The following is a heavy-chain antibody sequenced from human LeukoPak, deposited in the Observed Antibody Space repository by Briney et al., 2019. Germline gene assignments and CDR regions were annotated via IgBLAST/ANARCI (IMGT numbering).Heavy chain of an antibody. D-gene: IGHD6-19*01. CDR2: ISSSSSPI. V-gene: IGHV3-48*02. CDR1: GFXFSTYS. J-gene: IGHJ4*02. Sequence: GGSLRLSCAASGFXFSTYSINWVRQAPGKGPEWVSYISSSSSPIYYADSVKGRFTISRDNAKNSLYLQMNSLRDEDTAVYYRARAYSSGFDYWGQGTLVTVSS. CDR3: ARAYSSGFDY.